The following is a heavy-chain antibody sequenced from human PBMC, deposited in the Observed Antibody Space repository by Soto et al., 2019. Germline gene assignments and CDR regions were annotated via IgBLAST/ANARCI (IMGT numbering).Heavy chain of an antibody. CDR2: IYYSGST. CDR1: GDSINSYY. Sequence: SATLSLTCTVSGDSINSYYWSWIRQPPGKGLEWIGYIYYSGSTNYNPSLTSRVTISLDTSKNQFSLKLSSVTAADTAVYYCARNLGYCSSTSCYSSWFDPWGQGTLVTVSS. CDR3: ARNLGYCSSTSCYSSWFDP. V-gene: IGHV4-59*01. D-gene: IGHD2-2*02. J-gene: IGHJ5*02.